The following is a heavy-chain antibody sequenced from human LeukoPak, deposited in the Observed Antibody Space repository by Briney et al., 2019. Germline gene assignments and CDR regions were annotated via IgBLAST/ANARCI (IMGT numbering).Heavy chain of an antibody. V-gene: IGHV4-30-2*01. CDR3: ARANAHYDFWSAQSWWFDP. J-gene: IGHJ5*02. CDR1: GGSISSGGYS. D-gene: IGHD3-3*01. CDR2: IFHSGSI. Sequence: PSQTLSLTCAVSGGSISSGGYSWRWIRQPPGKGREWIVYIFHSGSIYYNPSLKSRFTISVDRSKNQFSLNRGSVSAADTAVYYCARANAHYDFWSAQSWWFDPWGQGTLVTVSS.